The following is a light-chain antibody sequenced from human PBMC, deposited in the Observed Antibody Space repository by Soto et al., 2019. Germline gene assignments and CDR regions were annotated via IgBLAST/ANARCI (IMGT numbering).Light chain of an antibody. CDR1: QSISRY. Sequence: DIQMTQSPSTLSASVGDRVIFTCRASQSISRYLAWYQQKPGKAPTLLIYQASTLESGIPSRFSGSGSGTEFTLTISGLQPDEFATYYCQQYDSYPWTFGQGTKVELK. CDR3: QQYDSYPWT. J-gene: IGKJ1*01. V-gene: IGKV1-5*03. CDR2: QAS.